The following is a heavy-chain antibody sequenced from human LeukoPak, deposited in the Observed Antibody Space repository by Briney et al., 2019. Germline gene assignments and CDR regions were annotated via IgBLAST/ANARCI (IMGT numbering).Heavy chain of an antibody. CDR2: INPNSGGT. V-gene: IGHV1-2*02. CDR3: ARGGLGYYDSSGYSL. Sequence: GASVKVSCKASGYTFTGYYMHWVRQAPGQGLDWMGWINPNSGGTNYAQKFQGRVAMTRDTPISTAYMELSRLRSDDTAVYYCARGGLGYYDSSGYSLWGQGTLVTVSS. D-gene: IGHD3-22*01. J-gene: IGHJ4*02. CDR1: GYTFTGYY.